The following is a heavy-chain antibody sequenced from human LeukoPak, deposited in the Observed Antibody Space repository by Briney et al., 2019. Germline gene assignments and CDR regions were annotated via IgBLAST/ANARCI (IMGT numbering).Heavy chain of an antibody. J-gene: IGHJ4*02. V-gene: IGHV3-23*01. D-gene: IGHD3-16*01. Sequence: GGSLRLSCAASGFTFSSYAMSWVRQAPGKGLEWVSAISGSGGSTFYADSVKGRFTISRDNSKNTLYLQMNSLRADDTAVYYCAKVGGGFNPTLYFDFWGQGTLVTVSS. CDR2: ISGSGGST. CDR1: GFTFSSYA. CDR3: AKVGGGFNPTLYFDF.